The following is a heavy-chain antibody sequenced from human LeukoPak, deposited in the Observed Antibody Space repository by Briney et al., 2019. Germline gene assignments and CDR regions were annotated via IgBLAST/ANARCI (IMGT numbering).Heavy chain of an antibody. Sequence: GGSLRLSCAASGFTFSSYAMSWVRQAPGKGLEWVSAISGSGGSTYYADSVKDRFTISRDNAKNSLYLQMNSLRAEDTAVYYCARGEARQWLAYFQHWGQGTLVTVSS. J-gene: IGHJ1*01. D-gene: IGHD6-19*01. CDR3: ARGEARQWLAYFQH. CDR2: ISGSGGST. V-gene: IGHV3-23*01. CDR1: GFTFSSYA.